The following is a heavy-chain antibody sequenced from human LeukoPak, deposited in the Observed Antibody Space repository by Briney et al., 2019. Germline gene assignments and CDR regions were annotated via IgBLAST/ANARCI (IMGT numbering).Heavy chain of an antibody. J-gene: IGHJ4*02. V-gene: IGHV3-21*01. CDR2: ISSSSSYI. D-gene: IGHD1-26*01. Sequence: GGSLRLSCAASGFTFSSYSMNWVRQAPGKGLEWVSSISSSSSYIYYADSVKGRFTISRDNAKNTLYLQMNSLTVEDTAVYYCSRDFGGAVDYWGQGTLVTVSS. CDR3: SRDFGGAVDY. CDR1: GFTFSSYS.